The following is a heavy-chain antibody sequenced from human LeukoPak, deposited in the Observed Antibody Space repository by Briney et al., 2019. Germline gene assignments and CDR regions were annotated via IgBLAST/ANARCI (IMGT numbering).Heavy chain of an antibody. CDR1: GGSFSGYY. Sequence: SETLSLTCAVYGGSFSGYYWSWIRQPPGKGLEWIGEINHSGSTNYSPSLKSRVTISVDTSKNQFSLKLSSVTAADTAVYYCARGLLYYFDYWGQGTLVTVSS. V-gene: IGHV4-34*01. CDR3: ARGLLYYFDY. J-gene: IGHJ4*02. CDR2: INHSGST.